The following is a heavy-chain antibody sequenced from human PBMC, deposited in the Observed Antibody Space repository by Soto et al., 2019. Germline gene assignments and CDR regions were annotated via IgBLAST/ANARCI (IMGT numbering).Heavy chain of an antibody. CDR3: ATFISDEDNYYFDY. J-gene: IGHJ4*02. D-gene: IGHD1-20*01. CDR2: IYYSGST. Sequence: QVQLQESGPGLVKPSETLSLTCTVSGGSISSYYWSWIRQPPGKGLEWIGYIYYSGSTNYNPSLKSRVTISVDTSKNQFSLKLSSVTAADTAVYYCATFISDEDNYYFDYWGQGTLVTVSS. CDR1: GGSISSYY. V-gene: IGHV4-59*08.